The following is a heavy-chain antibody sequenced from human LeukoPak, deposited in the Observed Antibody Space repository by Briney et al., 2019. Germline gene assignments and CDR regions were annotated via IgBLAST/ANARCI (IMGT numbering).Heavy chain of an antibody. CDR3: ARHSRSYYGSGSYYFDY. J-gene: IGHJ4*02. CDR2: IYYTGST. CDR1: GGSISTGSYY. D-gene: IGHD3-10*01. Sequence: PSETLSLTCTVSGGSISTGSYYWGWIRQPPGKGLEWIGSIYYTGSTYYNPSLKSRVTISVDTSKNQFSLKLSSVTAADTAVYYCARHSRSYYGSGSYYFDYWGQGTLVTVSS. V-gene: IGHV4-39*01.